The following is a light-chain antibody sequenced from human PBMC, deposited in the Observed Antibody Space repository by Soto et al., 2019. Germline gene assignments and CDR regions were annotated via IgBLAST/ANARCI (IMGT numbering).Light chain of an antibody. J-gene: IGLJ1*01. CDR1: SSNVGSYKL. CDR3: CSSGGSPTYV. CDR2: EVN. Sequence: QSALTQPASVSGSLGQSITISCTGTSSNVGSYKLVSWYQQHPGKAPKLMIFEVNKRPSGVSNRFSGSKSGNTASLTISGLKVDDEADYYCCSSGGSPTYVFGTGTKVTVL. V-gene: IGLV2-23*02.